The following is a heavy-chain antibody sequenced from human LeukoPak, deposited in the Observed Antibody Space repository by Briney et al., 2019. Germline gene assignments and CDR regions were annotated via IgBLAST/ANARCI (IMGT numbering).Heavy chain of an antibody. J-gene: IGHJ6*03. V-gene: IGHV3-33*06. Sequence: GGSLRLSCAASGFTFSIFGMHWVRQAPGKGLEWVAVIWYDGSNKYYADSVKGRFTISRDNSKNTLYLQMNSLRAEDTAVYYCAKVLGQYYYYYMDVWGKGTTVTVSS. CDR3: AKVLGQYYYYYMDV. CDR1: GFTFSIFG. CDR2: IWYDGSNK. D-gene: IGHD3-16*01.